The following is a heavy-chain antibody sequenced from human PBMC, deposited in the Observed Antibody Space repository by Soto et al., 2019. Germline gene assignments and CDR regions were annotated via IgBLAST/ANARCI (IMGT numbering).Heavy chain of an antibody. CDR1: GGSINTATHS. D-gene: IGHD1-26*01. CDR3: AGGGGVATTGDDY. Sequence: QLQLQESGSGLVKPSQTLSLTCAVSGGSINTATHSWSWIRQPPGKGLEWIGYIYHSGSTYYNPSVKRRVTISIDKSNNRCALGLSSVTAADTAGYYCAGGGGVATTGDDYWGQGILVTVSS. J-gene: IGHJ4*02. CDR2: IYHSGST. V-gene: IGHV4-30-2*01.